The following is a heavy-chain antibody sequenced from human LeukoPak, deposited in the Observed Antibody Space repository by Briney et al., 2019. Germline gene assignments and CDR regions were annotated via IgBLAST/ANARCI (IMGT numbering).Heavy chain of an antibody. Sequence: GGSLRLSCAVSGFTFSTFGMHWVRQAPGKGLEWVANIWYDGINKYYADSVKGRFTISRDNSKNTLYLQMNSLTAEDTAVYSCAKGIYSSCWWGTPPREYLDYWGQGTLVTVSS. CDR3: AKGIYSSCWWGTPPREYLDY. V-gene: IGHV3-33*06. CDR1: GFTFSTFG. J-gene: IGHJ4*02. D-gene: IGHD6-19*01. CDR2: IWYDGINK.